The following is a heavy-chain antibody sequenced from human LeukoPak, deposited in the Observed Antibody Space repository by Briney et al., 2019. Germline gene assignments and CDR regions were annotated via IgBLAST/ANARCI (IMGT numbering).Heavy chain of an antibody. CDR3: ARDGGSGSSRVWFDP. CDR2: IKQDGSEK. CDR1: GFTFSSYW. D-gene: IGHD3-10*01. V-gene: IGHV3-7*01. J-gene: IGHJ5*02. Sequence: PGGSLRLSCAASGFTFSSYWMSWVRQAPGKGLEWVANIKQDGSEKYYVDSVKGRFTISRDNAKNSLYLQMNSLRAEDTAVYYCARDGGSGSSRVWFDPWGQGTLVTVSS.